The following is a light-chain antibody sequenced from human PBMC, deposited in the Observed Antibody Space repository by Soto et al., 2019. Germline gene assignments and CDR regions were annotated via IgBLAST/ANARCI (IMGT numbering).Light chain of an antibody. Sequence: EIVMTQSPATLAVSPGERATLSCRASQSVSSNLVWYQQKPGQAPRLLIYGTSTRATGIPARFSGSGSGTEFTLTISSLQSEHFAVYYCQQYNYWPTFGQGTKVEIK. V-gene: IGKV3-15*01. CDR1: QSVSSN. CDR2: GTS. J-gene: IGKJ1*01. CDR3: QQYNYWPT.